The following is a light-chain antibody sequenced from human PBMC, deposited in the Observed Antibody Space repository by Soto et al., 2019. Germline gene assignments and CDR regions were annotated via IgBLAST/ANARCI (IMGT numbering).Light chain of an antibody. J-gene: IGKJ5*01. CDR2: GAS. CDR1: QNIISN. Sequence: IVMTQSPATLSLSPGERVTLSCGASQNIISNLAWYQQKPGQAPRLLIYGASTRATGIPARFSGSVSGTEGTITISSLKSEDGSVYSCQQSNNWPITFGQGTRLEIK. V-gene: IGKV3-15*01. CDR3: QQSNNWPIT.